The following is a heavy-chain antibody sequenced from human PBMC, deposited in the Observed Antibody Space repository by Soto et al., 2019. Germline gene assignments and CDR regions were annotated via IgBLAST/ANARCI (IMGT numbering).Heavy chain of an antibody. Sequence: PSETLSLTCAVYGGSFSGYCWSWIRQPPGKGLEWIGEINHGGSTNYNPSLKRRVTISVDTSKNQFSLKLSSVTAADTAVYYCARATSTTGYFDYWGQGTLVTVSS. CDR3: ARATSTTGYFDY. V-gene: IGHV4-34*01. CDR2: INHGGST. J-gene: IGHJ4*02. D-gene: IGHD2-8*02. CDR1: GGSFSGYC.